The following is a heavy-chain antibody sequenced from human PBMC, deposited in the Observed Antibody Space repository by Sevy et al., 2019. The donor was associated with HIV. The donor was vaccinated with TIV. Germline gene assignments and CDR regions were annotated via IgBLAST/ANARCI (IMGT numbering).Heavy chain of an antibody. D-gene: IGHD1-1*01. V-gene: IGHV4-59*01. CDR3: ATSLGLATTDGVTAFDY. CDR1: GASMNSYF. J-gene: IGHJ4*02. CDR2: LYYTGTT. Sequence: SETLSLTCSVSGASMNSYFWSWIRQPPGKGLEWIANLYYTGTTTYNPSLESRVTISVDTSQNQFSLRVRSMTAADTAVSYCATSLGLATTDGVTAFDYWGQGVLVTVSS.